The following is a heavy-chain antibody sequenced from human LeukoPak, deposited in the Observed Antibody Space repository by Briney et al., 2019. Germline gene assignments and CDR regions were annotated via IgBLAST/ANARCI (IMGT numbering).Heavy chain of an antibody. D-gene: IGHD3-22*01. J-gene: IGHJ4*02. CDR3: AKLDYYDTH. V-gene: IGHV3-23*01. CDR1: GFTFSSYA. Sequence: GGSLRLSCSASGFTFSSYAMHWVRQAPGKGLEWVSSITGSSASTYYADSVKGRFTISRDNSKNTLYLQMNSLRAEDTAVYFCAKLDYYDTHWGQGTLFTVSS. CDR2: ITGSSAST.